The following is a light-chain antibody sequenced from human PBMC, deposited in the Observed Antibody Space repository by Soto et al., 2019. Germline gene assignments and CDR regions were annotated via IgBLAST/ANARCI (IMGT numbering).Light chain of an antibody. CDR1: QSVSNNY. CDR2: GAS. Sequence: EIVLTQSPGTLSLSPGERATLSCRASQSVSNNYLSWYQQKPDQAPSLLIYGASNRATGNTDRCSGSGSGSDFTLTIRRLEPEDVAVYYCQQYGSAGTFGQGTQVEIK. J-gene: IGKJ1*01. CDR3: QQYGSAGT. V-gene: IGKV3-20*01.